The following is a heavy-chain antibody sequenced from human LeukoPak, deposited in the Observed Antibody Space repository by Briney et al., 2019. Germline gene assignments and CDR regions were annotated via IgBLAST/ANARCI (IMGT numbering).Heavy chain of an antibody. CDR3: ARYGLIRGFEY. CDR1: GGSISSYY. J-gene: IGHJ4*02. CDR2: IYYSGST. D-gene: IGHD3-16*01. Sequence: SETLSLTCTVSGGSISSYYWSWIRQPPGKELEWIGYIYYSGSTNCSPSLKSRVTISVDTSKNQFSLKLSSVTAADTAVYYCARYGLIRGFEYWGQGTLVTVSS. V-gene: IGHV4-59*01.